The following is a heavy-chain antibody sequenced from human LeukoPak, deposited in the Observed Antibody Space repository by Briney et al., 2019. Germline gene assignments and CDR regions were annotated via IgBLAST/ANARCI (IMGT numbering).Heavy chain of an antibody. J-gene: IGHJ3*02. CDR1: GFXVSSNY. Sequence: PGGSLRLSCAASGFXVSSNYMNWVRQAPGKGLKWVAIIYNDERTYYTDSLKGRFTISIHKSKNTVYLQMNSLRPEDTAVYYCVGPTTLTTKGDAFDIWGQGTMVTVSS. CDR3: VGPTTLTTKGDAFDI. CDR2: IYNDERT. D-gene: IGHD4-17*01. V-gene: IGHV3-53*04.